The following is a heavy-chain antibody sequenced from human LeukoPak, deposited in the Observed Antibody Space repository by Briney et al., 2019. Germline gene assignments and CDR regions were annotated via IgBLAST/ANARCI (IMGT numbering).Heavy chain of an antibody. V-gene: IGHV3-21*01. CDR1: GFTFSSYS. J-gene: IGHJ4*02. CDR3: ARGRSSGSPY. CDR2: ISSSSSYI. D-gene: IGHD6-19*01. Sequence: PGGSLRLSCAASGFTFSSYSMNWVRQAPGKGLEWVSSISSSSSYIYYADSVKGRFTISRDNAEDSLYLQMNSLRAEDTAMYYCARGRSSGSPYWGQETLVTVSS.